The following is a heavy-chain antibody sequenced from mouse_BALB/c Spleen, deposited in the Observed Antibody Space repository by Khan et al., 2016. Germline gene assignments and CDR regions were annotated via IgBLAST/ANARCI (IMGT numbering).Heavy chain of an antibody. D-gene: IGHD1-1*01. V-gene: IGHV9-1*02. CDR1: GYTFTNYG. CDR2: INTYTGEP. Sequence: QIQLVQSGPELKKPGETVKISCKASGYTFTNYGMNWVKQAPGKDLKWMGWINTYTGEPTYADDFKGRFAFSLETSASTAYLQINNLRTEDMATYFCARYRYYSDSSKYFDVWGAGTTVTVSS. J-gene: IGHJ1*01. CDR3: ARYRYYSDSSKYFDV.